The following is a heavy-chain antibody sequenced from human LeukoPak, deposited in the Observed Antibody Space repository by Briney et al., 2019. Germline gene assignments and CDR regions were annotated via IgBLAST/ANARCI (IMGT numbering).Heavy chain of an antibody. CDR3: VRGGIRLAGLDAFDI. Sequence: GALRLSCAASGFTFIKYDMYWVRQTTGKGLECVSAIGVGGDTKYTDSVKGRFTISREDGKESLYLHMNSLRAEDTAVYYCVRGGIRLAGLDAFDIWGQGTVVAVFS. V-gene: IGHV3-13*02. D-gene: IGHD6-19*01. CDR1: GFTFIKYD. CDR2: IGVGGDT. J-gene: IGHJ3*02.